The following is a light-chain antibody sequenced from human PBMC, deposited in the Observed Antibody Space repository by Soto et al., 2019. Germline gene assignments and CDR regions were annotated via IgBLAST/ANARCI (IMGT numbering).Light chain of an antibody. CDR3: QQSYSMPYA. CDR1: QVISTS. V-gene: IGKV1-39*01. J-gene: IGKJ2*01. CDR2: AAS. Sequence: DIQLTQSPCFLSPSIGESVTITCRASQVISTSLAWYQVKPGKAPELLIYAASTLETGVPSRFTGSGSGTDFTLTIISLQPEDYATYFCQQSYSMPYAFGPGTKVDIK.